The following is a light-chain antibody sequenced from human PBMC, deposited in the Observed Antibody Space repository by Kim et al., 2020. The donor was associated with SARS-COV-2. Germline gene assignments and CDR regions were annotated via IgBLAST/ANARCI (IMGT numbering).Light chain of an antibody. Sequence: SYELTQPPSVSVAPGKTARITCGGNNIGSKSVHWYQQKPGQAPVLVVYDDSDRHSGIPERFSGSNSGNTATLTISRVEAGDEADYYCQVWDSSSDHYVFGTGTKVTVL. V-gene: IGLV3-21*03. J-gene: IGLJ1*01. CDR2: DDS. CDR3: QVWDSSSDHYV. CDR1: NIGSKS.